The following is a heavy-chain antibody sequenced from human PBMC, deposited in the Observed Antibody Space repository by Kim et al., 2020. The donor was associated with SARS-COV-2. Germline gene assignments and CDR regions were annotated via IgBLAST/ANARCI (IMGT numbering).Heavy chain of an antibody. V-gene: IGHV4-39*01. CDR2: IYYSGST. D-gene: IGHD6-19*01. J-gene: IGHJ4*02. CDR1: DGSISSSNYY. CDR3: VTSHYGSGWYHFDY. Sequence: SETLSLTCTVSDGSISSSNYYWGWIRQPPGKGLEWIGSIYYSGSTYYNPSLKSRVTISVDTSKNQFSLNLTSVTAADTAVYYCVTSHYGSGWYHFDYWGQGTLVTVSS.